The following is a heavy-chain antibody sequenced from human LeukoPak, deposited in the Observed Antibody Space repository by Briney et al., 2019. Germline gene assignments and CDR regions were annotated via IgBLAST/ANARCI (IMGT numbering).Heavy chain of an antibody. D-gene: IGHD3-22*01. CDR1: GYTFTGYY. V-gene: IGHV1-2*06. J-gene: IGHJ4*02. CDR3: AREPYYYDSSGNLDY. CDR2: INPNSGGT. Sequence: GASVKVSFKASGYTFTGYYMHWVRQAPGQGLEWMGRINPNSGGTNYAQKFQGRVTMTRDTSISTAYMELSRLRSNDTAVYYCAREPYYYDSSGNLDYWGQGTLVTVSS.